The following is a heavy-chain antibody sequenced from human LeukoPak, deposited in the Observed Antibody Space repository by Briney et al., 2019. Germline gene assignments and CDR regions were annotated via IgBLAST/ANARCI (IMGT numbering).Heavy chain of an antibody. V-gene: IGHV3-74*01. CDR3: VRAAAASFDY. Sequence: GGSLRLSCAASGFTFSSYAMSWVRQAPGKGLVWVSRTNSDGSSISYADSVKGRFTISRDNAKNTLYLQMNSLRAEDTAVYYCVRAAAASFDYWGQGTLVTVSS. CDR2: TNSDGSSI. CDR1: GFTFSSYA. D-gene: IGHD6-13*01. J-gene: IGHJ4*02.